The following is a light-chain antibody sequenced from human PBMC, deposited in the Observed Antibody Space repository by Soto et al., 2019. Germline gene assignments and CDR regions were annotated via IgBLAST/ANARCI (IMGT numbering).Light chain of an antibody. J-gene: IGKJ4*01. Sequence: DIQMTQFPSTLSASVGDRVTMTCRASQSISSWLAWYQQKPGKAPKLLIYDASSLESGVPSSFSGSGSGTEFTLTISGLQPDDFATYYCQQYKTYSLTFGGGTKVDI. CDR1: QSISSW. CDR3: QQYKTYSLT. CDR2: DAS. V-gene: IGKV1-5*01.